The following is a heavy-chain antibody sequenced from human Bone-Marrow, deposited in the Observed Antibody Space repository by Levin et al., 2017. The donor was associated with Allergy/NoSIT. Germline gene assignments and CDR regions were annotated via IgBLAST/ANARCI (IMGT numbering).Heavy chain of an antibody. D-gene: IGHD3-3*01. V-gene: IGHV1-18*01. Sequence: ASVKVSCKASGYTFTSYGISWVRQAPGQGLEWMGWISAYNGNTNYAQKLQGRVTMTTDTSTSTAYMELRSLRSDDTAVYYCARGGNTYYDFWSGYYNRVYYFDYWGQGTLVTVSS. CDR3: ARGGNTYYDFWSGYYNRVYYFDY. CDR1: GYTFTSYG. CDR2: ISAYNGNT. J-gene: IGHJ4*02.